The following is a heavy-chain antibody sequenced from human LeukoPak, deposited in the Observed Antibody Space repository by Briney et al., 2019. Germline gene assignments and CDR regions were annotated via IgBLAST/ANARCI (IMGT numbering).Heavy chain of an antibody. V-gene: IGHV3-48*02. Sequence: GGSLRLSCAASGFTFSAYSMNWVRQAPGKGLDWVSYISSRSFTIYYADSVKGRFTISRDNTKNSLYLEMNSLRDEDTAVYYCARSVIAVAGYDAFDIWGQGTVVTVSS. CDR2: ISSRSFTI. CDR3: ARSVIAVAGYDAFDI. D-gene: IGHD6-19*01. J-gene: IGHJ3*02. CDR1: GFTFSAYS.